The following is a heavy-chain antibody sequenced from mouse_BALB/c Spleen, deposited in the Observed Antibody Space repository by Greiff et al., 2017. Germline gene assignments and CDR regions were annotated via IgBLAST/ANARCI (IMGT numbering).Heavy chain of an antibody. V-gene: IGHV1S81*02. CDR1: GYTFTSYW. Sequence: QVQLQQPGAELVKPGASVKLSCKASGYTFTSYWMHWVKQRPGQGLEWIGEINPSNGRTNYNEKFKSKATLTVDKSSSTAYMQLSSLTSEDSAVYYCARWVRGYGGYAMDYWGQGTSVTVSS. CDR2: INPSNGRT. J-gene: IGHJ4*01. D-gene: IGHD2-2*01. CDR3: ARWVRGYGGYAMDY.